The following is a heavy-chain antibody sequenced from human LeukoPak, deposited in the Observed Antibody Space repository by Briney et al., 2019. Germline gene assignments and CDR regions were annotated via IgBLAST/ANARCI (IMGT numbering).Heavy chain of an antibody. V-gene: IGHV4-59*01. D-gene: IGHD1-26*01. J-gene: IGHJ3*02. CDR3: ARDSGSYGHDAFDI. CDR2: IYYSGST. Sequence: PSETLSLTCTVSGGSISSYYWSWIRQPPGKGLEWIGYIYYSGSTNYNPPLKSRVTISVDTSKNQFSLKLSSVTAADTAVYYCARDSGSYGHDAFDIWGQGTMVTVSS. CDR1: GGSISSYY.